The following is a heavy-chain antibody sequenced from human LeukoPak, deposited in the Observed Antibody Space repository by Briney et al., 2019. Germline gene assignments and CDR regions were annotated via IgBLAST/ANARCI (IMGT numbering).Heavy chain of an antibody. CDR1: GFTFNSYW. D-gene: IGHD2-2*01. Sequence: GGSLRLSCAASGFTFNSYWMRWVRQAPGKGLEWVSCINNDGGITRYADSVKGRFTISRDNAKNTLYLQVNSLRAEDTAVYYCARPIFSWSSISCFALVFDIWGEGTMVTVSS. V-gene: IGHV3-74*01. CDR2: INNDGGIT. CDR3: ARPIFSWSSISCFALVFDI. J-gene: IGHJ3*02.